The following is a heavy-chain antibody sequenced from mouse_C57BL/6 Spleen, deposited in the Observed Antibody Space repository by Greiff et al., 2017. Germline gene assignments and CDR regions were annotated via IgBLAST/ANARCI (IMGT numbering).Heavy chain of an antibody. V-gene: IGHV5-17*01. CDR1: GFTFSDYG. CDR2: ISSGSSTI. Sequence: EVKLEESGGGLVKPGGSLKLSCAASGFTFSDYGMHWVRQAPEKGLEWVAYISSGSSTIYYADTVKGRFTISRDNAKNTLFLQMTSLRSEDTAMYYCARPTVYYAMDYWGQGTSVTVSS. J-gene: IGHJ4*01. CDR3: ARPTVYYAMDY.